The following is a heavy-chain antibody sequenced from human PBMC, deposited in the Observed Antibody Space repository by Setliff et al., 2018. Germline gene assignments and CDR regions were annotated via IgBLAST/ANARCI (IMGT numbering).Heavy chain of an antibody. CDR3: ARADGSYFSYYYYGMDV. D-gene: IGHD1-26*01. V-gene: IGHV1-8*03. CDR2: MNPNSGNT. Sequence: ASVKVSCKASGYTFTSYDINWVRQATGQGLEWMGWMNPNSGNTGYAQKFQGRVTITRNTSISTAYMELSSLRSEDTAVYYCARADGSYFSYYYYGMDVWGQGTTVTVSS. CDR1: GYTFTSYD. J-gene: IGHJ6*02.